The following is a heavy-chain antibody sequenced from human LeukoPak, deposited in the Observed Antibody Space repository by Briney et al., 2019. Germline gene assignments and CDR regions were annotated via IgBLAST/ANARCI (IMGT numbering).Heavy chain of an antibody. V-gene: IGHV1-69*13. Sequence: SVKVSCKASGGTFSSYAISWVRQAPGQGLEWMGGIIPIFGTANYAQKFQGRVTITADESTSTAYMELSSLRSEDTAVYYCARVGYYYDSSGPWGQGTLVTVSS. J-gene: IGHJ5*02. CDR3: ARVGYYYDSSGP. D-gene: IGHD3-22*01. CDR2: IIPIFGTA. CDR1: GGTFSSYA.